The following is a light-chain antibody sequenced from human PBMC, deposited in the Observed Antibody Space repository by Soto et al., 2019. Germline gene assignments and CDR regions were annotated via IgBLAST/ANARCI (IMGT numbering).Light chain of an antibody. V-gene: IGLV7-46*01. CDR1: TGAVTGGHF. CDR3: LLYFGGGRRL. J-gene: IGLJ2*01. CDR2: DTT. Sequence: QTVVTQESSLTVSPGGTVTLTCGSSTGAVTGGHFPYWFQQKPGQAPRTLIYDTTNQHSWTPARFSGSLLGGKAALTLSGAQLEDEADYYCLLYFGGGRRLIGGGTKLTVL.